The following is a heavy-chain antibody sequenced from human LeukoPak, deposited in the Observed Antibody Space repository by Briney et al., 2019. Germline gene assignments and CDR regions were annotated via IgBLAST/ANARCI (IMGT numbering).Heavy chain of an antibody. J-gene: IGHJ4*02. CDR3: ARGVNVVVPAAIDFDY. CDR1: GYTFTSYY. D-gene: IGHD2-2*01. V-gene: IGHV1-46*03. CDR2: INPSGGST. Sequence: ASVKVSCKASGYTFTSYYMHWVRQAPGQGLEWMGIINPSGGSTSYAQKFQGRVTMTRDTSTSTVYMELSSLRSEDTAVYYCARGVNVVVPAAIDFDYWGQGTLVTASS.